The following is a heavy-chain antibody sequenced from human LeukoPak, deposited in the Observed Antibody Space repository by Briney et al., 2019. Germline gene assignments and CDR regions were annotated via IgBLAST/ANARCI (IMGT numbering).Heavy chain of an antibody. CDR3: ARKYCCSGSCYSPFDY. J-gene: IGHJ4*02. D-gene: IGHD2-2*02. Sequence: GESLKISCKGSGYNFANYWIGWVRQMPEKGLEWMGIIYPGDSDTRYSPSFQGQVTISVDKSINTAYLQWSGLKASDTAMYYCARKYCCSGSCYSPFDYWGQGTLVTVSS. CDR2: IYPGDSDT. V-gene: IGHV5-51*01. CDR1: GYNFANYW.